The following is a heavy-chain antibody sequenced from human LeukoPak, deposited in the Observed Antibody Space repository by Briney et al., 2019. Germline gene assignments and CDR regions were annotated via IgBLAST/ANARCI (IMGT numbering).Heavy chain of an antibody. CDR2: FSYDGSSK. D-gene: IGHD3-16*01. CDR3: ARDLWGTYYFDY. Sequence: GGSLRLSCAASGFTFSNYAMHWVRKAPGKGLEWVAIFSYDGSSKYYADSVKGRFTISRDNSKNTLYLQMNSLRAEDTAVYYCARDLWGTYYFDYWGQGTLVIVSS. J-gene: IGHJ4*02. CDR1: GFTFSNYA. V-gene: IGHV3-30-3*01.